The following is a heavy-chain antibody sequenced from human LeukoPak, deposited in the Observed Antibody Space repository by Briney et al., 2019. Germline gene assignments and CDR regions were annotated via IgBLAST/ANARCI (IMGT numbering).Heavy chain of an antibody. Sequence: PGGSLRLSCAASGFTFSSYWMHWVRQAPGKGLVWVSRINSDGSSASYADSVKGRFTISRDNAKNTLYLQMNSLRAEDTAVYYCVRDTPRAYYYDSSGSREDYWGQGTLVTVSS. CDR1: GFTFSSYW. V-gene: IGHV3-74*01. CDR3: VRDTPRAYYYDSSGSREDY. CDR2: INSDGSSA. D-gene: IGHD3-22*01. J-gene: IGHJ4*02.